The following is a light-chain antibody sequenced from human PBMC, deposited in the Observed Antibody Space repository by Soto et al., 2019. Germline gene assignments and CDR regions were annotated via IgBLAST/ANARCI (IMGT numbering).Light chain of an antibody. CDR2: DAS. CDR1: QSVSSY. Sequence: EIELTQSPSTLSLSPGERATLSCRASQSVSSYLAWYQQKPGQAPRLLIYDASNRATGIPARFSGSGSGTDFTLTISSLEPEDFAVYYCQQRRGTFGGGTKVDI. J-gene: IGKJ4*01. CDR3: QQRRGT. V-gene: IGKV3-11*01.